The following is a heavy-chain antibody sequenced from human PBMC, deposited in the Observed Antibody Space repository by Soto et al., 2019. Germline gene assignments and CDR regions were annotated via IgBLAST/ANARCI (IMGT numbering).Heavy chain of an antibody. CDR2: ISGGADST. Sequence: EVQLLESGGGLVQPGGSLRLSCAASGFTFSSYAMSWVRQAPGKGLEWVSAISGGADSTYYADSVKGRFTISRDNFKKPLYLQMTSLRADDTALYYCAKCLAATGYCYFDYWGQGTLVTVSS. D-gene: IGHD2-2*03. V-gene: IGHV3-23*01. CDR3: AKCLAATGYCYFDY. CDR1: GFTFSSYA. J-gene: IGHJ4*02.